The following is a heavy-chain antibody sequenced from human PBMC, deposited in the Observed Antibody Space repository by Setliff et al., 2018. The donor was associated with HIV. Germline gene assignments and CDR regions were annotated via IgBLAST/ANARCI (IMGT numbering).Heavy chain of an antibody. CDR2: IYHTGST. J-gene: IGHJ6*03. CDR3: ARVSSTYWYSIFRNYYYHMDV. D-gene: IGHD2-8*02. V-gene: IGHV4-39*01. Sequence: LSLTCTVSGGSINSTSYYWGWIRQPPGNGLEWIGSIYHTGSTYYKPSLKSRVTTSVDTSKNQFSLRLSSVAAGDTAVYYCARVSSTYWYSIFRNYYYHMDVWGKGTTVTVSS. CDR1: GGSINSTSYY.